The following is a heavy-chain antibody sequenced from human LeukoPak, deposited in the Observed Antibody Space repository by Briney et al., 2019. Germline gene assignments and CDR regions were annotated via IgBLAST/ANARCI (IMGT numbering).Heavy chain of an antibody. CDR1: GFTFSSYG. J-gene: IGHJ4*02. D-gene: IGHD3-3*01. CDR2: ISYDGSNK. CDR3: AKRDDFWSGSFDY. Sequence: PGGSLRLSCAASGFTFSSYGMHWVRQAPGKGLEWVAVISYDGSNKYYADSVKGRFTISRDNSKNTLYLQMNSLRAEDTAVYYCAKRDDFWSGSFDYWGQGTLVTVSS. V-gene: IGHV3-30*18.